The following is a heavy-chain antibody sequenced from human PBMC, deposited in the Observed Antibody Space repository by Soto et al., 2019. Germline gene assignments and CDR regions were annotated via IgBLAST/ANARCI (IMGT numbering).Heavy chain of an antibody. D-gene: IGHD2-15*01. CDR2: IRGFSPYT. CDR3: ARDRGYDAHDYYYNAMDV. J-gene: IGHJ6*02. CDR1: GFTFRTYT. Sequence: GGSLRLSCVASGFTFRTYTMNWVRQAPGKGLEWVSGIRGFSPYTFYSESVKGRFTISRDNAKNSLYLQMNSLRAEDTAVYYCARDRGYDAHDYYYNAMDVWGQGTTVTVSS. V-gene: IGHV3-21*01.